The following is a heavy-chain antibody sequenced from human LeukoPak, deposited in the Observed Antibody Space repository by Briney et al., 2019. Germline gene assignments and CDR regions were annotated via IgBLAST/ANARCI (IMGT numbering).Heavy chain of an antibody. V-gene: IGHV1-24*01. Sequence: ASVKVSCKVSGYTLTELSIHWVRQAPGKGLEWLGGFDPEDGETIYAQRFQGRVTMTEDTSTDTAYMELSSLRSEDAAVYYCATVSYYYDSSGYQGYFQHWGQGTLVTVSS. J-gene: IGHJ1*01. D-gene: IGHD3-22*01. CDR2: FDPEDGET. CDR3: ATVSYYYDSSGYQGYFQH. CDR1: GYTLTELS.